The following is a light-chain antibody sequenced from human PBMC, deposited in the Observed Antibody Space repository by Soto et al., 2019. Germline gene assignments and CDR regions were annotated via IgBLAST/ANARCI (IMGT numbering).Light chain of an antibody. CDR1: SSNIGNNY. CDR3: GTWDSSLSAGPSVV. Sequence: QSVLTQPPSVSAAPGQKVTISCSGSSSNIGNNYVSWYQQLPGTAPKLLIYDNNKRPSGIPDRFSGSKSGTSATLGITGLQTGDEADYYCGTWDSSLSAGPSVVFGGGTKLTVL. CDR2: DNN. J-gene: IGLJ2*01. V-gene: IGLV1-51*01.